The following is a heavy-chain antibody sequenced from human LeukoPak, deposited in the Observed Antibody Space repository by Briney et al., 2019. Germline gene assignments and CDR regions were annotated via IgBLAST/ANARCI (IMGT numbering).Heavy chain of an antibody. CDR3: ARGDKVDY. V-gene: IGHV3-48*04. Sequence: GGSLRLSCAASGFTFSSYGMHWVRQAPGKGLEWVSYISSSSSTIYCADSVKGRFTISRDNAKNSLYLQMNSLRAEDTAVYYCARGDKVDYWGQGTLVTVSS. CDR2: ISSSSSTI. CDR1: GFTFSSYG. D-gene: IGHD2-15*01. J-gene: IGHJ4*02.